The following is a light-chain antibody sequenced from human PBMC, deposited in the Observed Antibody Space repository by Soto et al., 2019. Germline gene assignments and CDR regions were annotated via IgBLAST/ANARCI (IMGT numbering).Light chain of an antibody. J-gene: IGLJ1*01. Sequence: QSVLTQPASVSGSPGQSITISCTGTSSDVGGYNYVSWYQQHPGKAPKLMIYDVSNRPSGVSNRFSGSKSGNTASLNISGLQADDESDYYCSSYTSSSTLYVFGTGTKQTVL. CDR1: SSDVGGYNY. CDR2: DVS. CDR3: SSYTSSSTLYV. V-gene: IGLV2-14*01.